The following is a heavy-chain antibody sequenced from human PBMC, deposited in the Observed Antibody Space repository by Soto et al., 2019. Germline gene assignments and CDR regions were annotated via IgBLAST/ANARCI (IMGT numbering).Heavy chain of an antibody. J-gene: IGHJ4*02. V-gene: IGHV4-34*01. D-gene: IGHD6-25*01. CDR2: INHSGST. CDR3: ARLSSGPPPNDY. Sequence: QVQLQQWGAGLLKPSETLSLTCAVYGGSFSGYYWSWIRQPPGKGLEWIGEINHSGSTNYNPSLKSRVTISVDTSKNQFSLKLSSVTAADTAVYYCARLSSGPPPNDYWGQGTLVTVSS. CDR1: GGSFSGYY.